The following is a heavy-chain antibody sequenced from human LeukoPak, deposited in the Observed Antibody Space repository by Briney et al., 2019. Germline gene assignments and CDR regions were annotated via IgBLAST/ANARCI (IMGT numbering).Heavy chain of an antibody. D-gene: IGHD6-13*01. CDR1: GYTFTNYG. Sequence: ASVKVSCKTSGYTFTNYGLSWVRQAPGQGLEWMGWISAYNGNTGYAQNLQGRVTLTTDTSTTTAYMELRSLGSDDTAVYYCARDQSLVAYSSTWFDYWGQGTLVTASS. V-gene: IGHV1-18*01. CDR2: ISAYNGNT. CDR3: ARDQSLVAYSSTWFDY. J-gene: IGHJ4*02.